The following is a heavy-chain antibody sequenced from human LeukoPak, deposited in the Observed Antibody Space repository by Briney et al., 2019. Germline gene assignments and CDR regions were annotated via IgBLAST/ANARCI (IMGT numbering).Heavy chain of an antibody. CDR3: ARALTENTGYKH. Sequence: PGGSLRLSCAASGFTFSSSAMSWVRQAPGKGLEWVSAISNNGGYTYYADSVKGRFTISRDDSKNTVFLQMNSLRAEDTAVYYCARALTENTGYKHWGQGTLVTVSS. V-gene: IGHV3-23*01. J-gene: IGHJ1*01. CDR1: GFTFSSSA. CDR2: ISNNGGYT. D-gene: IGHD5-12*01.